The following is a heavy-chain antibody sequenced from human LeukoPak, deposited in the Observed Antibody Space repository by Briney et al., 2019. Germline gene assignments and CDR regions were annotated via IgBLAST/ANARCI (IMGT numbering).Heavy chain of an antibody. J-gene: IGHJ4*02. V-gene: IGHV3-23*01. CDR2: ISCSGGDT. D-gene: IGHD5-18*01. CDR3: AKGYGESHFDS. Sequence: GGSLRLSYAAPGFTFSNYAMTCARQAPRKALEWVSIISCSGGDTYYADSVKGRFTISRDNSNNTLYLQMNTLRGDDTAVYFCAKGYGESHFDSWGQGTLVTVSS. CDR1: GFTFSNYA.